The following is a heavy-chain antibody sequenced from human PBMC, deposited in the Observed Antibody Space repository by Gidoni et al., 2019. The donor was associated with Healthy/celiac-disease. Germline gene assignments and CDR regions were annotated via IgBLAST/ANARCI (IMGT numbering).Heavy chain of an antibody. V-gene: IGHV4-59*01. CDR2: IYYSGST. CDR3: ARVDRLVNGFDP. CDR1: GGSISSYY. Sequence: QLQLQESGPGLVKPSATLSLTCTVSGGSISSYYWSWIRQPPGKGLEWIGYIYYSGSTNYNPSLKSRVTISVDTSKNQFSLKLSSVTAADTAVYYCARVDRLVNGFDPWGQGTLVTVSS. J-gene: IGHJ5*02. D-gene: IGHD3-22*01.